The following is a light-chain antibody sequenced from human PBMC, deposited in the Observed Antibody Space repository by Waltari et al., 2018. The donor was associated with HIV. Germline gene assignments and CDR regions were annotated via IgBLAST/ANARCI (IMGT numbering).Light chain of an antibody. J-gene: IGLJ2*01. V-gene: IGLV3-1*01. CDR1: KLGDKY. CDR3: QAWDSSTAV. CDR2: QDS. Sequence: SYELTQPPSVSVSPGQTASITCSGDKLGDKYACWYQQKPGQSPVLVIYQDSKRPSGIPKRLAGSNSGNTATLTISGTQAMDEADYYCQAWDSSTAVFGGGTKLTVL.